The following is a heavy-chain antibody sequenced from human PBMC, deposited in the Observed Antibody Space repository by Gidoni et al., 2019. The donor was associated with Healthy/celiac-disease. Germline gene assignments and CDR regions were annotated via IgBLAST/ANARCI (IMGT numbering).Heavy chain of an antibody. D-gene: IGHD4-17*01. CDR3: ATVSPYGDYVFDY. V-gene: IGHV1-24*01. J-gene: IGHJ4*02. CDR2: LHPEDGET. CDR1: GYTLTALS. Sequence: QRQLVQSGAEAKTPGASVKVSRKVSGYTLTALSMHWVRQAPGKGLEWMGGLHPEDGETIYAQKFQGRVTMTEDTSTDTAYMELSSLRSEDTAVYYCATVSPYGDYVFDYWGQGTLVTVSS.